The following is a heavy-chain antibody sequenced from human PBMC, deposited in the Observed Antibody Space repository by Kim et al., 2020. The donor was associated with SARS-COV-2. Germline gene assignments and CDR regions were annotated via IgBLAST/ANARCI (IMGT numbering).Heavy chain of an antibody. CDR2: IYYTGST. D-gene: IGHD6-6*01. V-gene: IGHV4-39*01. J-gene: IGHJ5*02. CDR3: ARLEYSSSSRLFDP. Sequence: SETLSLTCTVSGGSVSSSSYYWGWIRQPPGKGLEWIGNIYYTGSTYYNPSLKSRVTISVDTSKNQSSLKLSSLNAADTAVYYCARLEYSSSSRLFDPWGQGTMVTVSS. CDR1: GGSVSSSSYY.